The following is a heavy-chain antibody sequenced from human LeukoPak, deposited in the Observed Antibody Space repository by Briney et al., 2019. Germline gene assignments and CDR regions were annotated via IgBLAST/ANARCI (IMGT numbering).Heavy chain of an antibody. CDR2: ISGSGGST. J-gene: IGHJ4*02. CDR1: GFDFSDYF. Sequence: GGSLRLSCEASGFDFSDYFMTWVRQAPGKGLEWVSAISGSGGSTYYADSVKGRFTISRDNSKNTLYLQMNSLRAEDTAVYYCALYGDYYYFDYWGQGTLVTVSS. V-gene: IGHV3-23*01. D-gene: IGHD4-17*01. CDR3: ALYGDYYYFDY.